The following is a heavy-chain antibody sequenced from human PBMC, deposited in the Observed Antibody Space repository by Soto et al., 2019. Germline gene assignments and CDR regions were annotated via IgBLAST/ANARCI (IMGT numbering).Heavy chain of an antibody. V-gene: IGHV4-34*01. CDR2: INHSGST. CDR3: ARGRTVTPPHRYFDL. D-gene: IGHD4-17*01. Sequence: QVQLQQWGAGLLKPSETLSLTCAVYGGSFSGYYWSWIRQPPGKGLEWIGEINHSGSTNYNPSLKSRVTISVDTSMNQFSLKLSSVTAADTAVYYCARGRTVTPPHRYFDLWGRGTLVTVSS. J-gene: IGHJ2*01. CDR1: GGSFSGYY.